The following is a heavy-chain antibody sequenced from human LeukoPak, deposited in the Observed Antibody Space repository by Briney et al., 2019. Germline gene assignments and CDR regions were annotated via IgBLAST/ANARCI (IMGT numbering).Heavy chain of an antibody. Sequence: ASVKVSCKASGYTFTDYYLHWVRQAPGQGLEWMGWINPNSGGTNYAQRFQGRISMTRDTSISTAYMELNRLRSDDTAVYYCATSHYWGQGTLVTVSS. J-gene: IGHJ4*02. V-gene: IGHV1-2*02. CDR2: INPNSGGT. CDR3: ATSHY. CDR1: GYTFTDYY. D-gene: IGHD3-9*01.